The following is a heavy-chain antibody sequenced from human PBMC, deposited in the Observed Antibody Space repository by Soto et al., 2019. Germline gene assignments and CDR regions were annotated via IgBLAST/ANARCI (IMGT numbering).Heavy chain of an antibody. V-gene: IGHV1-18*01. Sequence: ASVKVSCKASGYTFTSYGISWVRQAPGQGLEWMGWISAYNGNTNYAQKLQGRVTMTTDTSTSTAYMELSSLRSEDTAVYYCARDHTGIVGATTYDYWGQGTLVTVSS. CDR2: ISAYNGNT. J-gene: IGHJ4*02. CDR3: ARDHTGIVGATTYDY. D-gene: IGHD1-26*01. CDR1: GYTFTSYG.